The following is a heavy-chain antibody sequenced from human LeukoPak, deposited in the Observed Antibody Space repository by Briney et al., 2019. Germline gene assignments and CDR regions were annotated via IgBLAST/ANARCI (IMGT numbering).Heavy chain of an antibody. J-gene: IGHJ4*02. CDR2: TYYSGST. V-gene: IGHV4-30-4*01. CDR3: ARGRTPYYFDY. D-gene: IGHD3-16*01. CDR1: TGSISSGDYY. Sequence: SETLSLKCTVSTGSISSGDYYRRWIRRPPGKGREWIGYTYYSGSTYYSPSLESRVTISVATSKNQFSLKVSSVTAADTAVYHCARGRTPYYFDYWGQGTLVTVAS.